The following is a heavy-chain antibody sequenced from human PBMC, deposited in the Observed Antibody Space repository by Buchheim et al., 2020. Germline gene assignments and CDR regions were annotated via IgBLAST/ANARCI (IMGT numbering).Heavy chain of an antibody. CDR3: TTGHCTGGRCYDY. CDR2: IKRKTDGETT. D-gene: IGHD2-15*01. CDR1: GLNFSNDW. Sequence: EVQLVESGGGLVEPGGSLRVSCVVSGLNFSNDWMNWVRQAPGKGLEWVGRIKRKTDGETTDFAAPVKTRFTIANDESKNNVYLQKNSLKTEDTAIYYCTTGHCTGGRCYDYWGQGTL. J-gene: IGHJ4*02. V-gene: IGHV3-15*07.